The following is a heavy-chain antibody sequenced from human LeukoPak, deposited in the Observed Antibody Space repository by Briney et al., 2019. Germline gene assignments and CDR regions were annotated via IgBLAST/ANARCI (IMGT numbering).Heavy chain of an antibody. CDR2: IYHSGST. V-gene: IGHV4-30-2*01. D-gene: IGHD3-22*01. CDR3: AGLHDSSGYYPEYNGMDV. CDR1: DGSVSSVGYY. Sequence: KPSETLSLTCTVSDGSVSSVGYYWGWIRQPPGKGLEWIGYIYHSGSTYYNPSLKSRVTISVDRSKNHFSLRLSSVTAADTAVYYCAGLHDSSGYYPEYNGMDVWGQGTTVTVSS. J-gene: IGHJ6*02.